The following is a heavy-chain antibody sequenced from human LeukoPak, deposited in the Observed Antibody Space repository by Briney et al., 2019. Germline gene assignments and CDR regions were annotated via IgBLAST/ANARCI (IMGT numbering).Heavy chain of an antibody. V-gene: IGHV1-2*02. CDR2: INPNSGGT. CDR3: ARGITMIVVVIGALDY. CDR1: GYTFTGYY. Sequence: GASVKVSCKASGYTFTGYYMHWVRQAPAQGLEWMGWINPNSGGTNYAQKFQGRVTMTRDTSISTAYMELSRLRSDDTAVYYCARGITMIVVVIGALDYWGQGTLVTVSS. D-gene: IGHD3-22*01. J-gene: IGHJ4*02.